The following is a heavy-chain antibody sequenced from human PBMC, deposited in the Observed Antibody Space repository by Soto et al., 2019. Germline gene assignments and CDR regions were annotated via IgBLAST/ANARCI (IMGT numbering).Heavy chain of an antibody. D-gene: IGHD3-3*01. J-gene: IGHJ4*02. CDR3: ARDPHSEDYDFWSGFDY. V-gene: IGHV1-46*03. Sequence: GASVKVSCKASGYTFTSYYMHWVRQAPGQGLEWMGIINPSGGSTSYAQKFQGRVTMTRDTSTSTVYMELSSLRSEDTAVYYCARDPHSEDYDFWSGFDYWGQGTLVTVSS. CDR2: INPSGGST. CDR1: GYTFTSYY.